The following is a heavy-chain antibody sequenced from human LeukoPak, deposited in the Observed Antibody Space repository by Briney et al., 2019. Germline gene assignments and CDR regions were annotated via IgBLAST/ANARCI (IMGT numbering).Heavy chain of an antibody. Sequence: GGSLRLSCAASGFTFSSYSMNWVRQAPGKGLEWVSSISSSSSYIYYADSVKGRFTISRDNAKNSLYLQMNSLRAEDTAVYYCARDTEMTHDAFDIWGQGTMVTVSS. J-gene: IGHJ3*02. CDR2: ISSSSSYI. D-gene: IGHD2-21*02. CDR3: ARDTEMTHDAFDI. CDR1: GFTFSSYS. V-gene: IGHV3-21*01.